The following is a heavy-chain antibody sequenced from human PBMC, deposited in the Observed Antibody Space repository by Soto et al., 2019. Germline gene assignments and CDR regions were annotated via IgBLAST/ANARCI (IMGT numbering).Heavy chain of an antibody. Sequence: SVKVSCKASGGSFSSYTISWVRQAPGQGLEWMGRIIPILGIANYAQKFQGRVTITADKSTSTAYIELSSLRSEDTAVYYCARALPWFDPWGQGTLVTVSS. J-gene: IGHJ5*02. CDR2: IIPILGIA. V-gene: IGHV1-69*02. CDR1: GGSFSSYT. CDR3: ARALPWFDP.